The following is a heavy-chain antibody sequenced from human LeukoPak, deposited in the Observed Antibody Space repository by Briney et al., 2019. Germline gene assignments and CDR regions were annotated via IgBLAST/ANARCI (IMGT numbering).Heavy chain of an antibody. D-gene: IGHD7-27*01. J-gene: IGHJ3*02. CDR2: ISAYNGNT. CDR3: ALGSDAFDI. Sequence: ASVKVSCKASGYTFTSYGISWVRQAPGQGLEWMGWISAYNGNTNYAQKFQGWVTMTRDTSISTAYMELSRLRSDDTAVYYCALGSDAFDIWGQGTMVTVSS. V-gene: IGHV1-18*01. CDR1: GYTFTSYG.